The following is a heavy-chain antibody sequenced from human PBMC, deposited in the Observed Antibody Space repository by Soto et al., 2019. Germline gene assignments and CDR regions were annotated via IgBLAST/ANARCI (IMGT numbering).Heavy chain of an antibody. V-gene: IGHV3-30*18. CDR1: GFTFSSYG. CDR3: AKGDYDFWSVIDY. D-gene: IGHD3-3*01. Sequence: PGGSLRLSCAASGFTFSSYGMHWVRQAPGKGLEWVAVISYDGSNKYYADSVKGRFTISRDNSKNTLYLQMNSLRAEDTAVYYCAKGDYDFWSVIDYWGQGTLVTVSS. J-gene: IGHJ4*02. CDR2: ISYDGSNK.